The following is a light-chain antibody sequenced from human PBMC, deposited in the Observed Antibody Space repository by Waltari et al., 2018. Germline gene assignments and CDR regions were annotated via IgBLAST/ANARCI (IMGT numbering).Light chain of an antibody. CDR2: DAS. CDR3: QQRSTLPLT. CDR1: QSVSRY. V-gene: IGKV3-11*01. J-gene: IGKJ4*01. Sequence: EIVLTQSPATLYLSPGERATLSCRASQSVSRYLGWYQQKFGQPPRLLIYDASNRATGIPARFSGSGSETDFTLTISSLEPEDFAVYYCQQRSTLPLTFGGGTKVEIK.